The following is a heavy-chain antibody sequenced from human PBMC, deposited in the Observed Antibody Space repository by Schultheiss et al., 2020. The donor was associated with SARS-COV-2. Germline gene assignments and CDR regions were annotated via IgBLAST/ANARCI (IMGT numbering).Heavy chain of an antibody. CDR2: ITGSGSKT. CDR1: GFTFSNYA. CDR3: AKVEGGWLQLGRGYFDL. D-gene: IGHD5-24*01. J-gene: IGHJ2*01. Sequence: GESLKISCAASGFTFSNYAMSWVRQAPGKGLEWVSSITGSGSKTYYADSVKGRFTISRDSSKNTLYLQMNSLRAEDTAVYYCAKVEGGWLQLGRGYFDLWGRGTLVTVSS. V-gene: IGHV3-23*01.